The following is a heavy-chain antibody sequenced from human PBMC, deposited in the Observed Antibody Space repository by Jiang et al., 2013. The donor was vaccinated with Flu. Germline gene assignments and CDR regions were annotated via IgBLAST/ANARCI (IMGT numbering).Heavy chain of an antibody. Sequence: QTLSLTCAISGDSVSSYSAAWNWIRQSPSRGLEWLGRTYYRSKWYNDYAGSVKSRITINPDTSKNQFSLQLNSVTPEDTAVYYCAGGAHILTGYYNYYYFDLWGRGTLVTVSS. V-gene: IGHV6-1*01. CDR1: GDSVSSYSAA. J-gene: IGHJ2*01. CDR2: TYYRSKWYN. CDR3: AGGAHILTGYYNYYYFDL. D-gene: IGHD3-9*01.